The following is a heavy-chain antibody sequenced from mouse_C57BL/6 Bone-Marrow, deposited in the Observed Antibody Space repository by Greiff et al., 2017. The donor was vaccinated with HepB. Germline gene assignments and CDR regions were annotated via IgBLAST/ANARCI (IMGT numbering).Heavy chain of an antibody. CDR3: ARGRRVAY. Sequence: VQLQQSGPGLVKPSQSLSLTCSVTGYSITSGYYWNWIRQFPGNKLEWMGYISYDGSNNYNPSLKNRISITRDTSKNQFFLKLNSVTTEDTATYYCARGRRVAYWGQGTLVTVSA. V-gene: IGHV3-6*01. CDR1: GYSITSGYY. D-gene: IGHD2-12*01. CDR2: ISYDGSN. J-gene: IGHJ3*01.